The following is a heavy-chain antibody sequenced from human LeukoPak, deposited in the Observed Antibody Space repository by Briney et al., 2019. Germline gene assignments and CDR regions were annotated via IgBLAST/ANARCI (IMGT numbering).Heavy chain of an antibody. CDR3: AREEGYSSGWGFDY. Sequence: SETLSLTCTVSGGSISTYYWSWIRRPPGKGLEWIGYIYYSGSTNYNPSLKSRVTISVDTSKNQFSLKLSSVTAADTAVYYCAREEGYSSGWGFDYWGQGTLVTDS. V-gene: IGHV4-59*01. CDR1: GGSISTYY. D-gene: IGHD6-19*01. CDR2: IYYSGST. J-gene: IGHJ4*02.